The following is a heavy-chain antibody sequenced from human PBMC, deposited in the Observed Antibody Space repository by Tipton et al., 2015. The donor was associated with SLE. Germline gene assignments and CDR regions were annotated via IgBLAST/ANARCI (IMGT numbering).Heavy chain of an antibody. CDR3: ARVKVGGNWFDP. CDR1: GFTFSSYW. D-gene: IGHD3-22*01. CDR2: IKQDGSEK. Sequence: SLRLSCVASGFTFSSYWMSWVRQAPGKGLEWVANIKQDGSEKYYVDSVKGRFTISRDNAKNSLYLQMNSLRAEDTAVYYCARVKVGGNWFDPWGQGTLVTVSS. V-gene: IGHV3-7*01. J-gene: IGHJ5*02.